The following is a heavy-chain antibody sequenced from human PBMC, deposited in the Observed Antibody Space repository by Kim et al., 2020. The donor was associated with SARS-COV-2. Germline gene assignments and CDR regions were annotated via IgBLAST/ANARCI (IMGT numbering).Heavy chain of an antibody. J-gene: IGHJ4*02. D-gene: IGHD3-10*01. CDR2: ISTSSSYI. CDR3: ARDGEYYYGSGSYYLFDY. V-gene: IGHV3-21*01. CDR1: GFTFSSSN. Sequence: GGSLRLSCAASGFTFSSSNMNWVRQAPGKGLEWVSSISTSSSYIYYADSVKGRFTISRDNAKNSLYLQMNSLRAEDTAAYYCARDGEYYYGSGSYYLFDYWGQGTLVTVSS.